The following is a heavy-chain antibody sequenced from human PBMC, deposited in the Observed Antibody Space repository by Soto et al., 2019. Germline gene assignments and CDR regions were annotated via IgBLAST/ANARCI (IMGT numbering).Heavy chain of an antibody. CDR3: ARESYPLRAFDI. CDR1: GGSISRYY. V-gene: IGHV4-59*01. Sequence: PSETLSLTCPVSGGSISRYYWSWIRQPPGKGLEWIGYIYYSGSTNYNPSLKSRVTISVDTSKNQFSLKLSSVTAADTAVYYCARESYPLRAFDIWGQATMVTVSS. J-gene: IGHJ3*02. CDR2: IYYSGST.